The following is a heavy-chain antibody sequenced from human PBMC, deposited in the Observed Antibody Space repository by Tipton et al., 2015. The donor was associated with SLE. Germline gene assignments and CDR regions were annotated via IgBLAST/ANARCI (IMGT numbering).Heavy chain of an antibody. CDR3: ARARRDGYNRSFDY. D-gene: IGHD5-24*01. CDR2: ISSSSSYI. J-gene: IGHJ4*02. Sequence: SLRLSCAASGFTFSSYSMNWVRQAPGKGLEWVSSISSSSSYIYYADSVKGRFTISRDNAKNSLYLQMNSLRAEDTAVYYCARARRDGYNRSFDYWGQGTLVTVSS. CDR1: GFTFSSYS. V-gene: IGHV3-21*04.